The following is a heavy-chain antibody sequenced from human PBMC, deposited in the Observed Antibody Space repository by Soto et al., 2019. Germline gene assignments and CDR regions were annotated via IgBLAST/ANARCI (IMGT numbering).Heavy chain of an antibody. D-gene: IGHD3-3*01. CDR1: GYTFTSYA. CDR3: ARDRYDFWTGYLDY. V-gene: IGHV1-3*01. J-gene: IGHJ4*02. Sequence: QVQLVQSGAEVKKPGASVKVSCKASGYTFTSYAMHWVRQAPGQRLEWMGWINAGNGNTKYSQKFQGRVTITRDTSASTAYMELSSLSSVDTSVYYCARDRYDFWTGYLDYWGQGTLVTVSS. CDR2: INAGNGNT.